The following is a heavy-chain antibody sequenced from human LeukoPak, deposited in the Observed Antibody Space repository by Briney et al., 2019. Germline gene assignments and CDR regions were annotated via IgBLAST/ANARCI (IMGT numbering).Heavy chain of an antibody. V-gene: IGHV3-23*01. CDR3: AKGPPQGPFDY. J-gene: IGHJ4*02. CDR2: ISGSGSST. CDR1: GFTFSNYA. Sequence: GGSLRLSCAASGFTFSNYAMSWVRQAPGKGLEWVSSISGSGSSTNSADSVKGRFTISRDNSKNTLSLQMNSLRAEDTAVYYCAKGPPQGPFDYWGQGALVTVSS.